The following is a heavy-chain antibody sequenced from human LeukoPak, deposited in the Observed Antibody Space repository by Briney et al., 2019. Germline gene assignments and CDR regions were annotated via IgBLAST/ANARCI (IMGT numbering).Heavy chain of an antibody. CDR3: ARATPQIAAVPDGNY. D-gene: IGHD6-13*01. CDR1: GYSFTSYW. Sequence: GESLKISCKGSGYSFTSYWIGWVRQMPGKGLEWMGIIYPGDSDTRYSPSFQGQVTISADKSISTAYLQWSSLKASDTAMYYCARATPQIAAVPDGNYWGQGTLVTVSS. J-gene: IGHJ4*02. CDR2: IYPGDSDT. V-gene: IGHV5-51*01.